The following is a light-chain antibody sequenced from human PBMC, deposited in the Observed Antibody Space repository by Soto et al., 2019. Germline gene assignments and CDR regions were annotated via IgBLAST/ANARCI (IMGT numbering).Light chain of an antibody. CDR3: HQYGSSPLT. CDR2: GAS. CDR1: QTLSSSS. J-gene: IGKJ4*01. V-gene: IGKV3-20*01. Sequence: EIVLTQSPGTLSLSPGESGTLSCRAGQTLSSSSLAWYQQKPGQAPRLVIYGASNRASGIPDRFSGGGSGTDFTLTIRRLEPEDFEVYYCHQYGSSPLTFGGGTKVDIK.